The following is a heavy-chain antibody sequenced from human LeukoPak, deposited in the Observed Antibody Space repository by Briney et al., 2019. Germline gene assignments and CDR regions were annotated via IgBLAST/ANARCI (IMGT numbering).Heavy chain of an antibody. V-gene: IGHV4-38-2*02. CDR1: GYSISSGYY. D-gene: IGHD1-26*01. J-gene: IGHJ4*02. CDR2: MYYDGSS. Sequence: SETLSLTCTVSGYSISSGYYWGWIRQPPGKGLEWIGSMYYDGSSYYNPSLKSRVTTSVDTSKNQFSLKLTSVTAADTAVYFCARRSDSGSDDGEDYFDYWGQGTLVTVSS. CDR3: ARRSDSGSDDGEDYFDY.